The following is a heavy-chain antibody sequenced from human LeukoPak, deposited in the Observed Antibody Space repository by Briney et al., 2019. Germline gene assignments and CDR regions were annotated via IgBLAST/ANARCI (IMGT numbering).Heavy chain of an antibody. D-gene: IGHD1-26*01. CDR2: IYPGDSDS. Sequence: GESLQISCKGSGHSFTSHWIGWVRQMPGKGLEWMGIIYPGDSDSRYSPSFQGQVTISADKSISTAYLQWSSLKASDTAMYYCARHGGIGIVGIYFDYWGQGTLVTVSS. J-gene: IGHJ4*02. CDR3: ARHGGIGIVGIYFDY. CDR1: GHSFTSHW. V-gene: IGHV5-51*01.